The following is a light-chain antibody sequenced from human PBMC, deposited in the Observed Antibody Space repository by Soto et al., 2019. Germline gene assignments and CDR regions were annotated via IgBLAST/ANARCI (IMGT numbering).Light chain of an antibody. CDR3: QQYYGSPYT. J-gene: IGKJ2*01. CDR1: QSVLYRSNKKNY. Sequence: DIVMSQCPASLAVSLGERATINCKSSQSVLYRSNKKNYLGWYQQKPGQPPKLLISRASARESGVPDRFSGSGSGTDFALIISSLQAVDVAVYYCQQYYGSPYTFGQGTKVDIK. V-gene: IGKV4-1*01. CDR2: RAS.